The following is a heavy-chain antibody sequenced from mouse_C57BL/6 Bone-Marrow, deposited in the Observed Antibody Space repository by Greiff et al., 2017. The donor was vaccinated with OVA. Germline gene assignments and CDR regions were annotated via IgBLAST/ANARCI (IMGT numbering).Heavy chain of an antibody. J-gene: IGHJ1*03. CDR3: ARYPTTVDPYWYFDV. D-gene: IGHD1-1*01. Sequence: EVQGVESGGGLVQPGGSLSLSCAASGFTFTDYYMSWVRQPPGKALEWLGFIRNKANGYTTEYSASVKSRFTISRDNSQSILYLQMNALRAEDSANYNCARYPTTVDPYWYFDVWGTGTTVTVSS. CDR2: IRNKANGYTT. CDR1: GFTFTDYY. V-gene: IGHV7-3*01.